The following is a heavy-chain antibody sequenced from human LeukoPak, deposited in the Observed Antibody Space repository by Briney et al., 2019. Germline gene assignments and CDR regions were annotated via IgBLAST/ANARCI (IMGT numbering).Heavy chain of an antibody. D-gene: IGHD3-16*02. CDR2: MSAYNGNT. J-gene: IGHJ3*02. Sequence: GASVKVSCKASGYTFTSYGISWVRQAPGQGLEWMGWMSAYNGNTNYAQKLQGRVTMTTDTSTSTAYMELRSPRSDDTAVYYCARANMITFGGGIVLDAFDIWGQGTMVTVSS. CDR3: ARANMITFGGGIVLDAFDI. CDR1: GYTFTSYG. V-gene: IGHV1-18*04.